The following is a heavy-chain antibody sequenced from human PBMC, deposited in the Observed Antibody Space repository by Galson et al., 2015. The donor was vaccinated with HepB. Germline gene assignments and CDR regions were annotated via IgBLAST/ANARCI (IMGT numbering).Heavy chain of an antibody. Sequence: SVKVSCKASGGTFTSYGISWVRQAPGQGLEWMGWISAYNGNTNYAQKLQGRVTMTTDTSTSTAYMELSSLRSEDTAVYYCAAHVRRGVLQGGDAFDIWGQGTMVTVSS. CDR1: GGTFTSYG. V-gene: IGHV1-18*04. J-gene: IGHJ3*02. D-gene: IGHD3-16*01. CDR2: ISAYNGNT. CDR3: AAHVRRGVLQGGDAFDI.